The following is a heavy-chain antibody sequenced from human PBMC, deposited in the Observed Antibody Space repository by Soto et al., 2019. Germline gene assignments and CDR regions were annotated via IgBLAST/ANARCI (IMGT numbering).Heavy chain of an antibody. CDR2: IWYDGSNK. CDR3: ARGRYYYGMDV. J-gene: IGHJ6*02. Sequence: GGSLRLSCAASGFTFSSYGMHWVRQAPGKGLEWVAVIWYDGSNKYYADSVKGRFTISRDNSKNTLYLQMNSLRAEDTAVYYCARGRYYYGMDVWGQATTVTVSS. V-gene: IGHV3-33*01. CDR1: GFTFSSYG.